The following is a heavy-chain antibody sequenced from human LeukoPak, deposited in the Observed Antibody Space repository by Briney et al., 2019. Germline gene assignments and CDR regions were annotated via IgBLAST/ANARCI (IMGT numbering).Heavy chain of an antibody. Sequence: GGSLRLSCTASGFTFGDYAMSWVRQAPGKGLEWVAFIRSKAYGGTTKYAASVKGRFTISRDDSKSIAYLQMNSLKTDDTAVYYCLTVTGYWGQGTLVTVSS. CDR3: LTVTGY. CDR2: IRSKAYGGTT. V-gene: IGHV3-49*04. CDR1: GFTFGDYA. D-gene: IGHD4-17*01. J-gene: IGHJ4*02.